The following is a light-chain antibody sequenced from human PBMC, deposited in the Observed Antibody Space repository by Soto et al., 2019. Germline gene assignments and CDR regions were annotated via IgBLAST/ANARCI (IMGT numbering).Light chain of an antibody. V-gene: IGKV3-11*01. J-gene: IGKJ2*01. CDR2: DAS. Sequence: EIVLTQSPATLSLSPGERATLSCRASQSVSSYLAWYQQKPGQAPRLLIYDASNRATGIPARFSGNGSGTDFTLTISSLEPEDFAVYYCQQRSIWPQTFGQGTKLEIK. CDR3: QQRSIWPQT. CDR1: QSVSSY.